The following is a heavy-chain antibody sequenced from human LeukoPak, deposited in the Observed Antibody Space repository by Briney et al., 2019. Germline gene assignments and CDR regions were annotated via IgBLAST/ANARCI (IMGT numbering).Heavy chain of an antibody. V-gene: IGHV1-2*06. CDR3: ARDNRIAAAGGELVY. D-gene: IGHD6-13*01. CDR2: INPNSGGT. CDR1: GYTFTGYY. Sequence: ASVKVSCKASGYTFTGYYMHWVRQAPGQGLEWMGRINPNSGGTNYAQKFQGRVTMTRDTSISTAYMELSRLRSDDTAVYYCARDNRIAAAGGELVYWGQGTLVTVSS. J-gene: IGHJ4*02.